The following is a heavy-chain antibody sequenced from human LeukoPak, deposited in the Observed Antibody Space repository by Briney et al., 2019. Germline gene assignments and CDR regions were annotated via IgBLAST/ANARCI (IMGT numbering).Heavy chain of an antibody. D-gene: IGHD1-14*01. J-gene: IGHJ6*03. Sequence: GGSLRLSCAASGSNFSSHWMTWVRQAPGKGLEWVANIKQDGSEKYYVDSVKGRFTISRDNAKNPLYLQMNSLRAEDTAVYYCARAQHSGRRHYYYMDVWGKGTTVTVSS. CDR1: GSNFSSHW. CDR2: IKQDGSEK. V-gene: IGHV3-7*01. CDR3: ARAQHSGRRHYYYMDV.